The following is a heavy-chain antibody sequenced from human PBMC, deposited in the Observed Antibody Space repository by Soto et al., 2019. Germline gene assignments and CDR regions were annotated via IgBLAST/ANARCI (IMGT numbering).Heavy chain of an antibody. D-gene: IGHD5-18*01. CDR3: ARDDVDTAMPYGMDV. J-gene: IGHJ6*02. CDR1: GGTFSSYA. Sequence: QVQLVQSGAEVKKPGSSVKVSCKASGGTFSSYAISWVRQAPGQGLEWMGGIIPIFGTANYAQKFQGRVTITADESTSPGYMELSSLRSEDTAVYYCARDDVDTAMPYGMDVWGQGTTVTVSS. V-gene: IGHV1-69*12. CDR2: IIPIFGTA.